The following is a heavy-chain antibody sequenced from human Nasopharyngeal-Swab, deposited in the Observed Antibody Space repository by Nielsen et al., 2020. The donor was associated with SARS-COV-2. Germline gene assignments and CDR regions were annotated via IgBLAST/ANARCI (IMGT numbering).Heavy chain of an antibody. V-gene: IGHV1-8*01. D-gene: IGHD6-19*01. CDR3: ARDQWLVHYFDY. CDR2: MNPNSGNT. Sequence: WVRQAPGQGLEWMGWMNPNSGNTGYAQKFQGRVTMTRNTSISTAYMELRSLRSDDTAIYYCARDQWLVHYFDYWGQGTLVTVSS. J-gene: IGHJ4*02.